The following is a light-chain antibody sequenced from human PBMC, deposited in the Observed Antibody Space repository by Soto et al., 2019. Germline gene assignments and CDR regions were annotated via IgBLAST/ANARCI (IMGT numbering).Light chain of an antibody. Sequence: QSALTQPASVSGSPGQSITISCTGPIYDVGAYHYVSWYKQFPGKAPKLILYEVSNRPSGISDRFSGFRSGSTASLTVSRLQPEDDAHYYCISYTTTGALVFGGGTKVTVL. CDR3: ISYTTTGALV. J-gene: IGLJ2*01. CDR1: IYDVGAYHY. V-gene: IGLV2-14*01. CDR2: EVS.